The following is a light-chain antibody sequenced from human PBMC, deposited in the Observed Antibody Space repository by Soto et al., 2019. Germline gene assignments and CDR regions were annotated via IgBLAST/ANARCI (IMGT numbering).Light chain of an antibody. Sequence: DIVMTQSPLSLPVTPGEPASISCRSSQSLLHSSGYNYLDWYLQRQGQSPQLLICLGSDRASGVPDRFSGSESGTDFTLKISRVEADDVGVYYCMQRLQTPWTFGQGTKMEI. CDR3: MQRLQTPWT. V-gene: IGKV2-28*01. J-gene: IGKJ1*01. CDR2: LGS. CDR1: QSLLHSSGYNY.